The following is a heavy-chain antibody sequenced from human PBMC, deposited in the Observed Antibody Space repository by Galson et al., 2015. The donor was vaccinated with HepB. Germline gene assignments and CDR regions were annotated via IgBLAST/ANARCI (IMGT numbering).Heavy chain of an antibody. D-gene: IGHD3-22*01. CDR2: IRSKAYGGTT. CDR3: TRDHYYDSSGYWRPLFDY. Sequence: SLRLSCAASGLIVSSNYMSWVRQAPGKGLEWVGFIRSKAYGGTTEYAASVKGRITISRDESKSIAYLQMNSLKTEDTAVYYCTRDHYYDSSGYWRPLFDYWGQGTLVTVSS. CDR1: GLIVSSNY. J-gene: IGHJ4*02. V-gene: IGHV3-49*04.